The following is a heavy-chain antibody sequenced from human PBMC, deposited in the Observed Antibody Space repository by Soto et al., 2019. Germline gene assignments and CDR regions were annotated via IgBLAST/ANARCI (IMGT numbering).Heavy chain of an antibody. CDR1: GGSIISGDYY. D-gene: IGHD6-13*01. CDR2: IYYSGST. J-gene: IGHJ4*02. CDR3: ASRHSSPYFDY. V-gene: IGHV4-30-4*01. Sequence: QVQLQESGPGLVKPSQTLSLTCTVSGGSIISGDYYWSWIRQPPVKVLEWIGSIYYSGSTYYYPSLKRCVTISVDTSKNQSSLKLNSLTAADTAVYYCASRHSSPYFDYWGQGTLVTVSS.